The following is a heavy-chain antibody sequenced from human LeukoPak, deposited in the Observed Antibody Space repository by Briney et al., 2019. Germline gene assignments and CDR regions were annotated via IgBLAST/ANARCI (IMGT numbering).Heavy chain of an antibody. CDR3: ASSHYDFWSGPNGGAFDI. CDR1: GGTFSSYA. CDR2: IIPILGIA. J-gene: IGHJ3*02. D-gene: IGHD3-3*01. V-gene: IGHV1-69*04. Sequence: SVKVSCKASGGTFSSYAISWVRQAPGQGLEWMGRIIPILGIANYAQKFQGRVTITAGKSTSTAYMELSSLRSEDTAVYYCASSHYDFWSGPNGGAFDIWGQGTMVTVSS.